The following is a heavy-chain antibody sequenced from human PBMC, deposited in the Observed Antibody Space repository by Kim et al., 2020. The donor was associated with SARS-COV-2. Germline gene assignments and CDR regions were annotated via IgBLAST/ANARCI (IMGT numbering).Heavy chain of an antibody. CDR2: IDWDDDK. D-gene: IGHD3-16*01. CDR3: ARGPEGGHAFDI. CDR1: GFSLSTSGMC. V-gene: IGHV2-70*11. J-gene: IGHJ3*02. Sequence: SGPTLVKPTHTLTLTCTFSGFSLSTSGMCVSWIRQPPGKALEWLARIDWDDDKYYSTSLKTRLTISKDTSKNQVVLTMTNMDLVDTATYYCARGPEGGHAFDIWGQGTMVTVSS.